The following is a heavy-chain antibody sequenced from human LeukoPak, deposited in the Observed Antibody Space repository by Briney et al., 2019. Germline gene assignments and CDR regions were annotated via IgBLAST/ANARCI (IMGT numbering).Heavy chain of an antibody. D-gene: IGHD5-24*01. CDR1: GFSFSSYA. Sequence: GGSLRLSCAGSGFSFSSYAMSWVRQAPGKGLEWVSAISGGGGSTYYADSVKGRFTISRDNSKNTLYLQMNSLRAEDTAVYYCAKPKKRWLQPPWSGMDVWGQGTTVTVSS. CDR3: AKPKKRWLQPPWSGMDV. J-gene: IGHJ6*02. V-gene: IGHV3-23*01. CDR2: ISGGGGST.